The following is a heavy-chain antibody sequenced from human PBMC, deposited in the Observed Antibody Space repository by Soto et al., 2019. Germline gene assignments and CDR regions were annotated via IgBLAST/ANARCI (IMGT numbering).Heavy chain of an antibody. D-gene: IGHD3-10*01. Sequence: EEQLLESGGDLVQPGGSLRLSCVASGITFRSRAMSWVCQAPGEGLEWVSTTTDTDGDRKYADSVRGRFTISRDNSKNTLYLHMSSLRAEDSAVYFCARGLRDSYPGSRIFDLWGRGTRVAVSS. J-gene: IGHJ2*01. CDR1: GITFRSRA. V-gene: IGHV3-23*01. CDR3: ARGLRDSYPGSRIFDL. CDR2: TTDTDGDR.